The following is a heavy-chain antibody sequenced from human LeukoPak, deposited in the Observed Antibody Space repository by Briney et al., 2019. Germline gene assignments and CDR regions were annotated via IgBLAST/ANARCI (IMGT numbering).Heavy chain of an antibody. V-gene: IGHV1-18*01. CDR1: GYTFTCYG. J-gene: IGHJ5*02. Sequence: ASVKVSCKASGYTFTCYGISWVRQAPGQGHEWMGWISAYNGNTNYAQKLQGRVTMTTDTSTSTACMELRSLRSDDTAVYYCTRDKGSSSGWFGNWFDPWGQGTLVTVSS. CDR2: ISAYNGNT. D-gene: IGHD6-6*01. CDR3: TRDKGSSSGWFGNWFDP.